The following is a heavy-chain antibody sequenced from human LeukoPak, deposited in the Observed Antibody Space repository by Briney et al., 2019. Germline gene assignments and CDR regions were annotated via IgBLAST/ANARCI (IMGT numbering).Heavy chain of an antibody. V-gene: IGHV3-21*01. CDR1: GFIFSDFS. CDR3: ARDTRLRYFDYYYMDV. Sequence: GGSLRLSCAASGFIFSDFSISWVRQAPGKGLEWVSCISSSSSDIYYADSVKGRFTISRDNAKNSLYLQMNSLRAEDTAVYYCARDTRLRYFDYYYMDVWGKGTTVTISS. D-gene: IGHD3-9*01. J-gene: IGHJ6*03. CDR2: ISSSSSDI.